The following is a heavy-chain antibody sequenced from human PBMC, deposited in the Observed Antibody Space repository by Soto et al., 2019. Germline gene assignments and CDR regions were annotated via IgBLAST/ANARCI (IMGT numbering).Heavy chain of an antibody. CDR2: ITVSGDTT. D-gene: IGHD6-19*01. Sequence: VGSLRLSCAASGFAFSNYDMSWVRQAPGKGLEWVSAITVSGDTTYYADSVKGRFTISRDNSKNTLYLQMNTLRAEDTAVYYCAKNRNTGVAGTSCWFGPWGQGTLVTVSS. J-gene: IGHJ5*02. V-gene: IGHV3-23*01. CDR3: AKNRNTGVAGTSCWFGP. CDR1: GFAFSNYD.